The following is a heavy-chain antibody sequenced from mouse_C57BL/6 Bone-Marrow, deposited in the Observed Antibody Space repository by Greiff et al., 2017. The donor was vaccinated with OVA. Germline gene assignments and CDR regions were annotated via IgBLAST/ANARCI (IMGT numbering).Heavy chain of an antibody. CDR3: ARVTTVVAYYFDY. D-gene: IGHD1-1*01. V-gene: IGHV1-69*01. CDR1: GYTFTSYW. J-gene: IGHJ2*01. Sequence: VQLQESGAELVMPGASVKLSCKASGYTFTSYWMHWVKQRPGQGLEWIGEIDPSDSYTNYNQKFKGKSTLTVDKSSSTAYMQLSSLTSEDSAVYYCARVTTVVAYYFDYWGQGTTLTVSS. CDR2: IDPSDSYT.